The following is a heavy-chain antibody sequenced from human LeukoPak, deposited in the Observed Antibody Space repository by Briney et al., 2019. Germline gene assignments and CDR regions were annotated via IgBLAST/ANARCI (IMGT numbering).Heavy chain of an antibody. CDR2: IYYTGST. CDR3: ARAGVGRGDDAFDI. J-gene: IGHJ3*02. D-gene: IGHD3-3*01. V-gene: IGHV4-59*08. CDR1: GGSISSFY. Sequence: SETLSLTCTVSGGSISSFYWSWIRQPPGKGLEWIGYIYYTGSTNYNPSLKSRVTISVDTSKNQFSPKLRSVTAADTAVYYCARAGVGRGDDAFDIWGQGTMVTVSS.